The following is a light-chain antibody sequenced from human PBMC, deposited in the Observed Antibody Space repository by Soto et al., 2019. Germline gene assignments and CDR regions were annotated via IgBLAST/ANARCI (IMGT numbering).Light chain of an antibody. V-gene: IGKV1-5*01. CDR1: QSVSGW. J-gene: IGKJ1*01. CDR3: QQYETFSGT. Sequence: DIQMTRAPSTLSAAVGDTVTVTCRASQSVSGWLAWYQQKPGEAPKLLIYDASALPRGVPSRFSGSGSGTKFTLTIASLQPDDFATYYCQQYETFSGTFGPGTKVDIK. CDR2: DAS.